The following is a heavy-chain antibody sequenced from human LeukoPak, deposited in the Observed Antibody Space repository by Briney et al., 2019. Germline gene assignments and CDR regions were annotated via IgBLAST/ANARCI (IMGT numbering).Heavy chain of an antibody. D-gene: IGHD3-9*01. Sequence: GGSLRLSCAASGFTFSSYAMSWVRQAPGKGLEWVSYISSSSSTIYYADSVKGRFTISRDNSKNTLYLQMNSLRAEDTAVYYCVKDSWRYDYWGQGALVTVSS. CDR2: ISSSSSTI. CDR3: VKDSWRYDY. V-gene: IGHV3-23*01. CDR1: GFTFSSYA. J-gene: IGHJ4*02.